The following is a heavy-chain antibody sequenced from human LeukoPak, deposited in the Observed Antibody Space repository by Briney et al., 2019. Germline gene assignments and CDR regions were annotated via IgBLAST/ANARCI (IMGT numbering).Heavy chain of an antibody. V-gene: IGHV1-2*02. CDR2: INPNSGGT. D-gene: IGHD3-10*01. CDR3: AREVNTMVRGVIGGYFDY. Sequence: GASVKVSCKASGYTFTGYYMHWVRQAPGQGLEWMGWINPNSGGTNYAQKFQGRVTMTRDTSISTAYMELSRLRSDDTAVYYCAREVNTMVRGVIGGYFDYWSQGTLVTVSS. J-gene: IGHJ4*02. CDR1: GYTFTGYY.